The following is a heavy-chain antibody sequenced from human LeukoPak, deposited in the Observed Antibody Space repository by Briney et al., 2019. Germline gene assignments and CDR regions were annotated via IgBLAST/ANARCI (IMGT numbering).Heavy chain of an antibody. Sequence: ASVKVSCKASGYTLTGYYMHWVRQAPGQGLEWMGWINPNSGGTNYAQKFQGRVTMTRDTSTSTVYMELSSLRSEDTAVYYCASGDILSNFDYWGQGTLVTVSS. CDR3: ASGDILSNFDY. J-gene: IGHJ4*02. V-gene: IGHV1-2*02. CDR2: INPNSGGT. D-gene: IGHD3-9*01. CDR1: GYTLTGYY.